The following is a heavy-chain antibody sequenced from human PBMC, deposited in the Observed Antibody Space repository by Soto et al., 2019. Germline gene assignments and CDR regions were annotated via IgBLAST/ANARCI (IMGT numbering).Heavy chain of an antibody. CDR3: ARERTAMVPEVLDY. Sequence: SCAASGFTFSSYAMHWVRQAPGKGLEWVAVISYDGSNKYYADSVKGRFTISRDNSKNTLYLQMNSLRAEDTAVYYCARERTAMVPEVLDYWGQGTLVTVSS. CDR1: GFTFSSYA. D-gene: IGHD5-18*01. J-gene: IGHJ4*02. V-gene: IGHV3-30-3*01. CDR2: ISYDGSNK.